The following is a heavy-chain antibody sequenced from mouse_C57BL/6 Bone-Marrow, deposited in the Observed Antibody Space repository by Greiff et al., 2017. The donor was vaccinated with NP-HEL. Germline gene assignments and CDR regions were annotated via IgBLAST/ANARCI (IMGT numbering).Heavy chain of an antibody. J-gene: IGHJ3*01. V-gene: IGHV5-12*01. CDR2: LINGVGRT. CDR1: GFTFSDYY. D-gene: IGHD2-1*01. CDR3: ARRGPYGNYETWFAY. Sequence: EVKLVESGGGLVQPGGSLKLSCAASGFTFSDYYMYWVRQTPEKRLEWVAYLINGVGRTSSPDTVKGRFTISRDNAKNTLYLQMSRLKSEDTAMYYCARRGPYGNYETWFAYWGQGTLVTVSA.